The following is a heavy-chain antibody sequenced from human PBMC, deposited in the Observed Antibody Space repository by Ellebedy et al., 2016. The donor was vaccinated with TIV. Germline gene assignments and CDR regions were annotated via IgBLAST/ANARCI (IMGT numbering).Heavy chain of an antibody. CDR2: IGRRGAST. CDR1: GFTFNNYD. CDR3: ARGVDY. J-gene: IGHJ4*02. V-gene: IGHV3-21*01. Sequence: PGGSLRLSCAASGFTFNNYDLNWVRQAPGKGLEWVSSIGRRGASTYYADSVKGRFTISRDNAKKSLFLQMSSLRFEDTAVYYCARGVDYWGQGTLVSVSS.